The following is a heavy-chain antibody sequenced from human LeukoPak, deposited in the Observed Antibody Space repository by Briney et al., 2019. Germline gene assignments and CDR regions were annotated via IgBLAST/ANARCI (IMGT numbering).Heavy chain of an antibody. CDR1: GGTFSSYA. J-gene: IGHJ3*02. V-gene: IGHV1-69*04. D-gene: IGHD6-13*01. Sequence: SVKVSCKASGGTFSSYAISWVRQAPGQGLEWMGRIIPILGIANYAQKFQGRVTITADESTSTAYMELSSLRSEDTAVYYCARGQQLGGYDAFDIWGQGTMVTVSS. CDR3: ARGQQLGGYDAFDI. CDR2: IIPILGIA.